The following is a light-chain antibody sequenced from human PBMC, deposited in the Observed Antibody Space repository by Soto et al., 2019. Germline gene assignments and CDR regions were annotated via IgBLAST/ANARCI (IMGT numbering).Light chain of an antibody. J-gene: IGKJ5*01. Sequence: IQMTQSPSSLSASVGDRVTITCQASQGISNFLNWYQQKPGKAPKLLIYDASNLETGVPSRFSGSGSGTDFTFTISSLQPEDIATHYCQQYDNLPITFGQGTRLEIK. CDR2: DAS. CDR1: QGISNF. V-gene: IGKV1-33*01. CDR3: QQYDNLPIT.